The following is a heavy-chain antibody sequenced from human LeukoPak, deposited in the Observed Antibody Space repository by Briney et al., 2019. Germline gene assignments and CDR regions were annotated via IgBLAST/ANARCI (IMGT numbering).Heavy chain of an antibody. CDR1: GGSISSYY. CDR2: IYTSGST. Sequence: PSETLSLTCTVSGGSISSYYWSWIRQPAGKRLEWIGRIYTSGSTNYNPSLKSRVTMSVDTSKNQFSLKLSSVTAADTAVYYCARDLAYGSGRGYFDYWGQGTLVTVSS. J-gene: IGHJ4*02. D-gene: IGHD3-10*01. V-gene: IGHV4-4*07. CDR3: ARDLAYGSGRGYFDY.